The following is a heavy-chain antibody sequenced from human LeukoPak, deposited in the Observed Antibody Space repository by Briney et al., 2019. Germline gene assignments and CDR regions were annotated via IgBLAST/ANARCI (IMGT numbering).Heavy chain of an antibody. D-gene: IGHD3-3*01. Sequence: GAPVKVSCKASGGTFSRYAISRVRQAPGHGLEWMGGIIPIFGTANYAQKFQGRVTITTDESTSTAYMELSSLRSEDTAVYYCAIQGIFGVVISPYWGQGTLVTVSS. CDR3: AIQGIFGVVISPY. CDR2: IIPIFGTA. J-gene: IGHJ4*02. CDR1: GGTFSRYA. V-gene: IGHV1-69*05.